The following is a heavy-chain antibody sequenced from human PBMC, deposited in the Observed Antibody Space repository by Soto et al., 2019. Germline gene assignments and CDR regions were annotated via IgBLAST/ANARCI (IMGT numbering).Heavy chain of an antibody. D-gene: IGHD3-10*01. CDR2: INHSGST. Sequence: QVQLQQWGAGLLKPSETLSLTCAVYGGSFRGYYWSWIRHPPGKGLEWIGEINHSGSTNYNPSLKSRVNIPVDRSKNQLSLNLNSVTAADTGVYYCAGGRHYYGSGRYYWGGFDPWGQGTRVTVCS. V-gene: IGHV4-34*01. J-gene: IGHJ5*02. CDR3: AGGRHYYGSGRYYWGGFDP. CDR1: GGSFRGYY.